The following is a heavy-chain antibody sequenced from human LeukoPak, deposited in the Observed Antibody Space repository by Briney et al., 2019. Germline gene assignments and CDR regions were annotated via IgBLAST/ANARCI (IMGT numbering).Heavy chain of an antibody. J-gene: IGHJ4*02. V-gene: IGHV3-7*01. CDR3: ARGRSYYDSSGYYYDY. D-gene: IGHD3-22*01. CDR2: IKQDGSEK. CDR1: GFTLSAYW. Sequence: GGSLRLSCAASGFTLSAYWMTWVRQAPGKGLEWVANIKQDGSEKYYVDSVKGRFTISRDNAKNSLYLQMNSLRVEDTAVYYCARGRSYYDSSGYYYDYWGQGTLVTVSS.